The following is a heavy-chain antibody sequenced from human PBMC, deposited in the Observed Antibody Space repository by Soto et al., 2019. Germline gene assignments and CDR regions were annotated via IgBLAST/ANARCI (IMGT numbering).Heavy chain of an antibody. J-gene: IGHJ6*02. CDR3: ARIQAYYDSSRYTATFYYYGMDV. V-gene: IGHV2-26*01. D-gene: IGHD3-22*01. CDR1: GFSLSNARMG. CDR2: IFSNDEK. Sequence: SGPTLVNSTETLTLTCTVSGFSLSNARMGVSWIRQPPGKALEWLAHIFSNDEKSYSTSLKSRLTISKDTSKSQVVLTMTNMDPVDTATYYCARIQAYYDSSRYTATFYYYGMDVWGQGTTVTVSS.